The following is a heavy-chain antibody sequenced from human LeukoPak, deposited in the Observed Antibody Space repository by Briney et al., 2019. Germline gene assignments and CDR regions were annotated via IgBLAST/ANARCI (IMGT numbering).Heavy chain of an antibody. V-gene: IGHV5-51*01. CDR1: GYSFTRYW. Sequence: GESLKISCKGFGYSFTRYWNGWVRQMPGKGLEWMGIIYPGDSDTRYSPSFQGQVTIAADKSISTAYLQWSSLKASDTAMCCCARRTHMGATSPGFDYWGQGTLVTVSS. J-gene: IGHJ4*02. CDR3: ARRTHMGATSPGFDY. D-gene: IGHD1-26*01. CDR2: IYPGDSDT.